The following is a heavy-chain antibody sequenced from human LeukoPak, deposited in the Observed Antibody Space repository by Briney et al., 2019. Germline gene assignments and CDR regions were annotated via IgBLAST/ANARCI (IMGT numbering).Heavy chain of an antibody. CDR2: MNPNSGGT. V-gene: IGHV1-2*02. Sequence: EASVKVSCKASGYTFTAYFMHWVRQAPGHGLEWMGWMNPNSGGTNYAQKFQGRVTMTMDTSSSAADTDLSSLRSDDTAVYYCARVGVASIDWFDYWGQGTLVTV. D-gene: IGHD5-12*01. CDR3: ARVGVASIDWFDY. J-gene: IGHJ4*02. CDR1: GYTFTAYF.